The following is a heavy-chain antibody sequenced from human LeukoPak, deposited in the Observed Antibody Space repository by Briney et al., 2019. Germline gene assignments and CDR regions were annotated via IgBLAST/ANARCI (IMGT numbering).Heavy chain of an antibody. D-gene: IGHD6-6*01. CDR1: GGSISGYY. CDR2: IYYSGST. J-gene: IGHJ4*02. CDR3: ASSEYSSSPGYFDY. V-gene: IGHV4-59*08. Sequence: PSETLSLTCTVSGGSISGYYWSWIRQPPGKGLEWIGYIYYSGSTNYNPSLKSRVTISVDTSKNQFSLKLSSVTAADTAVYYCASSEYSSSPGYFDYWGQGTLVTVSS.